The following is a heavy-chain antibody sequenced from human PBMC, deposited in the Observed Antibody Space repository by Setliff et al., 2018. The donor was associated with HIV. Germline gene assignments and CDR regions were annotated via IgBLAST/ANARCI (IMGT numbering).Heavy chain of an antibody. Sequence: PGGSLRLSCTTSGFTFGVYAMTWVRQAPGKGLEWVGFIRHKAYGGTAEYDASVKGRFTISRDDSKNIAYLQMNSLTTEDTAVYYCARAVVSRGVGHYFDYWGQGTLVTVSS. CDR3: ARAVVSRGVGHYFDY. CDR1: GFTFGVYA. D-gene: IGHD3-10*01. CDR2: IRHKAYGGTA. V-gene: IGHV3-49*04. J-gene: IGHJ4*02.